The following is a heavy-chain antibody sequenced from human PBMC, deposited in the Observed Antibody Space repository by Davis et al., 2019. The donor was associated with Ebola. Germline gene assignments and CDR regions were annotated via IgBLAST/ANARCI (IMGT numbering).Heavy chain of an antibody. V-gene: IGHV2-5*02. J-gene: IGHJ5*02. CDR3: ANKAYGSLSNWFGP. Sequence: SGPTLVKPTPTLTLTCSFSGFSLSTTGLGVGWIRQPPGKALEWLALIYWDDDKRYSPSLRSRLTISKDTSKNQVVLTMTNMDPLDTATYYCANKAYGSLSNWFGPWGQGTLVTVSS. CDR2: IYWDDDK. CDR1: GFSLSTTGLG. D-gene: IGHD4-17*01.